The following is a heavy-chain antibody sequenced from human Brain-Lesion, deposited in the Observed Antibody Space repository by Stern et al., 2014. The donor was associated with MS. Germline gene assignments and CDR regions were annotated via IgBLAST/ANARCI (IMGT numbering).Heavy chain of an antibody. Sequence: EVHLVESGAEVKKPGESLKISCKGSGYRFTSNWIGWVRQMPGKGLEGMGIIWPGDSDTRYSPSFQGQVTISADKSISTAYLQWSSLQASDTAMYYCARRGDSSSSGFDYWGQGTLVIVSS. CDR1: GYRFTSNW. CDR3: ARRGDSSSSGFDY. J-gene: IGHJ4*02. D-gene: IGHD6-6*01. V-gene: IGHV5-51*01. CDR2: IWPGDSDT.